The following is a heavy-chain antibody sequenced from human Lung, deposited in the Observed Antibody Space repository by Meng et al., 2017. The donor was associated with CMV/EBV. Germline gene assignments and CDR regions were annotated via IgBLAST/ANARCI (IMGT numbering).Heavy chain of an antibody. V-gene: IGHV3-48*04. J-gene: IGHJ5*02. CDR2: ISSSGSTI. Sequence: GGSXRLSCAASGFTFSSYSMNWVRQAPGKGLEWVSYISSSGSTIYYADSVKGRFTISRDNAKNSLYLQMNSLRAEDTAVYYCAREKGDWFDPWGQGTLVTVSS. CDR3: AREKGDWFDP. CDR1: GFTFSSYS.